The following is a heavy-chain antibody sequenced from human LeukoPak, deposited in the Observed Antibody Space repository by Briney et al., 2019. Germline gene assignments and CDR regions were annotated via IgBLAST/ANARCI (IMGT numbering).Heavy chain of an antibody. CDR1: GDTLTTYD. Sequence: ASVKVSCKVSGDTLTTYDLHCVRQAPGQGLEWMGIINPSVGSTTYAQKFQGRVTMTRDTSTSTVYMELSSLRSEDTAVYCCARAIIERGAFDMWGQGTVVTVSS. CDR3: ARAIIERGAFDM. V-gene: IGHV1-46*01. D-gene: IGHD2/OR15-2a*01. J-gene: IGHJ3*02. CDR2: INPSVGST.